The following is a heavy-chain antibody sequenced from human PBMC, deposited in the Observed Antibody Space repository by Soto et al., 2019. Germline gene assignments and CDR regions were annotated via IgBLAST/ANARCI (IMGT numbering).Heavy chain of an antibody. CDR1: GLTFSSYS. D-gene: IGHD2-8*01. V-gene: IGHV3-48*01. J-gene: IGHJ4*02. Sequence: HPGGSLRLSCAASGLTFSSYSMNWVRQAPGKGLEWVSDISTSSTTIHYADSVKGRFTISRDNAKNSLYLQMNSLRAEDTAVYYCVMGYYFDYWRQGTLVTVSS. CDR2: ISTSSTTI. CDR3: VMGYYFDY.